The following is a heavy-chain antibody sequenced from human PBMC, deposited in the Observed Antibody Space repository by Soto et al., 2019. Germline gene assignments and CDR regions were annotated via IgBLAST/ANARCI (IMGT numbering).Heavy chain of an antibody. D-gene: IGHD2-21*02. J-gene: IGHJ2*01. CDR1: GFTFSNYW. CDR2: IRQDGGDK. Sequence: EVQLVESGGGLVQPGGSLRLSCVASGFTFSNYWMGWVRQAPGKGLEWVANIRQDGGDKRDLDSVKGRFTISRDNAQNSLYLPMNSLRAEDTAVYYCARIDCGGNCYSRSWYFDIWGRGTLVTVSS. CDR3: ARIDCGGNCYSRSWYFDI. V-gene: IGHV3-7*03.